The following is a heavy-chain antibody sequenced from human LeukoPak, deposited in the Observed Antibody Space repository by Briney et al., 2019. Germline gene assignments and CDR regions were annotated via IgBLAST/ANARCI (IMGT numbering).Heavy chain of an antibody. D-gene: IGHD3-22*01. V-gene: IGHV1-2*02. J-gene: IGHJ5*02. CDR2: INPNSGGT. CDR1: GYTFTGYY. Sequence: ASVKVSCKASGYTFTGYYMHWVRQAPGQGLEWMGWINPNSGGTNYAQKFQGRVTMTRDTSISTAYMELSRLRADDTAAYYCASLRNYYDSSGYYYRWGQGTLVTVSS. CDR3: ASLRNYYDSSGYYYR.